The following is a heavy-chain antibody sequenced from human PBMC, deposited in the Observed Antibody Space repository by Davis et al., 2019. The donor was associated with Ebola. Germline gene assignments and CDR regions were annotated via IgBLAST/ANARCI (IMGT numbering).Heavy chain of an antibody. D-gene: IGHD6-13*01. CDR2: INHSGST. V-gene: IGHV4-34*01. CDR1: GGSFSGYY. Sequence: SETLSLTCAVYGGSFSGYYWSWIRQPPGKGLEWIGEINHSGSTNYNPSLKSRVTISVDTSKNQFSLKLSSVTAADTAVYYCARGRYSSWYHRGYYGMDVWGQGTTVTVSS. CDR3: ARGRYSSWYHRGYYGMDV. J-gene: IGHJ6*02.